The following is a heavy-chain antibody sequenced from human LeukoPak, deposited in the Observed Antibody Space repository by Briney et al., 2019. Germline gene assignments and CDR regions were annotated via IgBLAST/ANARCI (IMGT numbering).Heavy chain of an antibody. J-gene: IGHJ4*02. D-gene: IGHD5-18*01. V-gene: IGHV3-33*01. CDR1: GFTFSRYA. CDR3: ARVDTAMGSLDY. CDR2: IWYDGSNK. Sequence: QAGRSLRLSCAASGFTFSRYAMHWVRQAPGKGPEGVAIIWYDGSNKNYVGSVKGRFTISRDNGKNTLYLQMNSLRAEDTAVYYCARVDTAMGSLDYWGQGILVTVSS.